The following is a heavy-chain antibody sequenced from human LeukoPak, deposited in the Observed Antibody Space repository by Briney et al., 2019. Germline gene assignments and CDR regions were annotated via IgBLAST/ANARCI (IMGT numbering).Heavy chain of an antibody. J-gene: IGHJ4*02. CDR1: GYTFTGYY. CDR2: INPNSGGT. Sequence: GASVKVSCKASGYTFTGYYMHWVRQAPRQGLEWMGWINPNSGGTNYAQKFQGRVTMTRDMSTSTFYMQLSSLRSEDTAVYFCARGLCAGGSCYVLDYWGQGTLVTVSS. D-gene: IGHD2-15*01. V-gene: IGHV1-2*02. CDR3: ARGLCAGGSCYVLDY.